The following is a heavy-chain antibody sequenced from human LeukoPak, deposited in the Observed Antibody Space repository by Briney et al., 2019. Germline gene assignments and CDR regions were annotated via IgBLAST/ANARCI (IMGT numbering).Heavy chain of an antibody. CDR2: ISAYNGNT. CDR3: ARGAYYSGDYSSSDAFDI. Sequence: ASVKVSCKASGVTFTSYGFSWVRQAPGQGLEWMGGISAYNGNTNYAERLQGRVTMTTDTSTSTAYMELRGLRSDDSAVYYCARGAYYSGDYSSSDAFDIWGRGTMVSVSS. J-gene: IGHJ3*02. V-gene: IGHV1-18*01. CDR1: GVTFTSYG. D-gene: IGHD2-21*02.